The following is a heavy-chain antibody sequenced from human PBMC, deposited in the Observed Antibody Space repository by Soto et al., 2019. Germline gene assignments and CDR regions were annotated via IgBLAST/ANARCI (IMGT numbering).Heavy chain of an antibody. CDR2: IYYSGST. D-gene: IGHD3-22*01. CDR3: ARVPLTYYYDSSGYFRGKYFDY. Sequence: KPSETLSLTCTVSGGSISSGDYYWSWIRQPPGKGLEWIGYIYYSGSTYYNPSLKSRVTISVDTSKNQFSLKLSSVTAADTAVYYCARVPLTYYYDSSGYFRGKYFDYWGQGTLVTVSS. CDR1: GGSISSGDYY. J-gene: IGHJ4*02. V-gene: IGHV4-30-4*01.